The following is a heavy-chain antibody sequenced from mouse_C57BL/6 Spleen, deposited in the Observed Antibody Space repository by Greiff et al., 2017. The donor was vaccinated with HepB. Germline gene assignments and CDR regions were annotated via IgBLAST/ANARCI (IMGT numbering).Heavy chain of an antibody. V-gene: IGHV1-50*01. J-gene: IGHJ2*01. CDR3: ARRGDYDGY. CDR2: IDPSDSYT. CDR1: GYTFTSYW. Sequence: QVQLQQSGAELVKPGASVKLSCKASGYTFTSYWMQWVKQRPGQGLEWIGEIDPSDSYTNYNQKFKGKATLTVDTSSSTAYMQLSSLTSEDSAVYYCARRGDYDGYWGQGTTLTVSS. D-gene: IGHD2-4*01.